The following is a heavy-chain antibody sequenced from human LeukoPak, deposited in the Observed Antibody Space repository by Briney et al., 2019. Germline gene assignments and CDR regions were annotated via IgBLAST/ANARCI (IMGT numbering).Heavy chain of an antibody. CDR1: GFTFSSYH. Sequence: GGSLRLSCAASGFTFSSYHYHWVRQAPGKGLEWVSSISSDSSSFKYYAHSVQGRFTISRDNARNSMYLQMNSLRAEDTAVYYCARGTNWSPLDFDYWGQGSLVTVSS. D-gene: IGHD1-20*01. CDR2: ISSDSSSFK. V-gene: IGHV3-21*04. J-gene: IGHJ4*02. CDR3: ARGTNWSPLDFDY.